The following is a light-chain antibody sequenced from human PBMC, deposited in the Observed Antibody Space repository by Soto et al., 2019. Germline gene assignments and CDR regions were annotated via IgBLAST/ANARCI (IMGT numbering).Light chain of an antibody. J-gene: IGLJ1*01. CDR3: TSYAGRNNLGV. Sequence: QSVLTQPPSASGSPGQSVTISCTGTSSDVGGYNYVSWYQQRPGKAPKLIIYEVTKRPSGVPDRFSGSKSGNTASLTVSGLQAEDEADYYCTSYAGRNNLGVFGTGTKAPS. CDR1: SSDVGGYNY. CDR2: EVT. V-gene: IGLV2-8*01.